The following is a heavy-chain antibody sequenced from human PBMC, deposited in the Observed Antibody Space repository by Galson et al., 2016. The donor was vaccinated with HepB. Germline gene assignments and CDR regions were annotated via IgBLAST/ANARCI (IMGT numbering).Heavy chain of an antibody. J-gene: IGHJ4*02. CDR1: TVNFIRYW. D-gene: IGHD3-10*01. CDR3: AIFYFDSGSYYNPDC. V-gene: IGHV5-10-1*01. CDR2: IDPSDSYT. Sequence: QSGAEVKKPGESLRISCQGSTVNFIRYWISWVRQMPGKGLEWMGRIDPSDSYTKYSPSFQGHVTFSLDKSISTAYLQWSSLKASDTAMYYCAIFYFDSGSYYNPDCWGQGTLVTVSS.